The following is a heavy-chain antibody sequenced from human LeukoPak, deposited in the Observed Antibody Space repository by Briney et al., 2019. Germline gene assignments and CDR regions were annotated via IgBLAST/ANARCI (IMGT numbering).Heavy chain of an antibody. V-gene: IGHV4-28*01. Sequence: SDTLSLTCAVSGYSISSSNWWGWIRQPPGKGLEWIVYIYYSGSTYYNPSLKSRVTMSVDTSKNQFSLKLSSVTAVDTAVYYCARWAVGSSSGKYNDAFDIWGQGTMVTVSS. J-gene: IGHJ3*02. D-gene: IGHD6-6*01. CDR2: IYYSGST. CDR3: ARWAVGSSSGKYNDAFDI. CDR1: GYSISSSNW.